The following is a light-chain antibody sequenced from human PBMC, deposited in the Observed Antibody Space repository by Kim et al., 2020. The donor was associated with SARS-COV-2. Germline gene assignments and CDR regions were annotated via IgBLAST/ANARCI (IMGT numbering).Light chain of an antibody. CDR1: QSVSSY. CDR3: QQRSNTWT. V-gene: IGKV3-11*01. Sequence: PLSPGERAPLSCRASQSVSSYLAWYQQKPGQAPRLLIYDASNRATGIPARFSGSGSGTDFTLTISSLEPEDFAVYYCQQRSNTWTFGQGTKVDIK. CDR2: DAS. J-gene: IGKJ1*01.